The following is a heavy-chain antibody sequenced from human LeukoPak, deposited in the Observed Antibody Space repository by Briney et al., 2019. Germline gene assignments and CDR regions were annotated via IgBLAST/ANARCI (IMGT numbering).Heavy chain of an antibody. Sequence: ASVKVSCKASGYTFTSYAISWVRQAPGQGLEWMGGIIPIFGTANYAQKFQGRVTITADESTSTAYMELSSLRSEDTAVYYCARGANYYDSSGYYYYGMDVWGQGTTVTVSS. D-gene: IGHD3-22*01. CDR2: IIPIFGTA. V-gene: IGHV1-69*13. CDR1: GYTFTSYA. CDR3: ARGANYYDSSGYYYYGMDV. J-gene: IGHJ6*02.